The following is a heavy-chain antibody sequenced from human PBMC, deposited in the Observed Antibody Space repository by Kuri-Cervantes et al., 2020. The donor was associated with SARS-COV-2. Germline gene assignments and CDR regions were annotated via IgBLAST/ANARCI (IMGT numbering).Heavy chain of an antibody. J-gene: IGHJ4*02. CDR1: GGSISSSSYY. CDR3: ARLPALPWYFDY. V-gene: IGHV4-61*05. Sequence: ESLKISCTVSGGSISSSSYYWSWIRQPPGKGLEWIGYIYYSGSTNYNPSLKSRVTISVDTSKNQFSLKLSSVTAADTAVYYCARLPALPWYFDYWGQGTLVTVSS. CDR2: IYYSGST.